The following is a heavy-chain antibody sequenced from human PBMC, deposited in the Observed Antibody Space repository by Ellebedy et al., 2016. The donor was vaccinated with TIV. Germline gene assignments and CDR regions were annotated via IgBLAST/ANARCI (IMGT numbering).Heavy chain of an antibody. V-gene: IGHV4-59*01. CDR1: GGSISSYY. CDR3: ARVTGTTFYYYYYMDV. Sequence: SETLSLXXTVSGGSISSYYWSWIRQPPGKGLEWIGYIYYSGSTNYNPSLKSRVTISVDTSKNQFSLKLSSVTAADTAVYYCARVTGTTFYYYYYMDVWGKGTTVTVSS. J-gene: IGHJ6*03. D-gene: IGHD1-7*01. CDR2: IYYSGST.